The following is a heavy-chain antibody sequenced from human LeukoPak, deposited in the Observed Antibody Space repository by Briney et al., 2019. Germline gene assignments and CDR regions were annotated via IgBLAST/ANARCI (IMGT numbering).Heavy chain of an antibody. Sequence: PSETLSLTCAVYGGSFSGYYWSWIRQPPGKGLEWIGYIYYSGSTNYNPSLKSRVTISVDTSKNQFSPKLSSVTAADTAVYYCARGYPGCGGDCYSDYRGQGTLVTVSS. D-gene: IGHD2-21*02. V-gene: IGHV4-59*01. CDR2: IYYSGST. J-gene: IGHJ4*02. CDR3: ARGYPGCGGDCYSDY. CDR1: GGSFSGYY.